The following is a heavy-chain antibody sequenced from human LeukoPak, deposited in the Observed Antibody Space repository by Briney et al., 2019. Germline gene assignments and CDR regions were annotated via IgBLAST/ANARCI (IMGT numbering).Heavy chain of an antibody. CDR1: GGTFSSYA. D-gene: IGHD3-22*01. Sequence: ASVKVSCKSSGGTFSSYAISWVRQAPGQGLEWMGRTIPILGIANYAHKVQGRVTITTDKSTSTAYMELSSLRTEDTDVYYCARDPSSGYYDSSGYWGDYYYGMDVWGQGTTVTVSS. J-gene: IGHJ6*02. V-gene: IGHV1-69*04. CDR2: TIPILGIA. CDR3: ARDPSSGYYDSSGYWGDYYYGMDV.